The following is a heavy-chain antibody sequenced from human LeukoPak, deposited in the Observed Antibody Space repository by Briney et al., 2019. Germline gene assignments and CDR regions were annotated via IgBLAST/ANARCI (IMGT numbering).Heavy chain of an antibody. CDR1: GYTFTSYG. CDR3: ARLEYSSSWYELVGYCYYGMDV. CDR2: ICAYKGNT. D-gene: IGHD6-13*01. J-gene: IGHJ6*02. Sequence: ASVKVSCKASGYTFTSYGISWVRQAPGQGLEWMGWICAYKGNTNYAQKLQGRVTMTTDTSTSTAYMELRSLRSDDTAVYYCARLEYSSSWYELVGYCYYGMDVWGQGTTVTVSS. V-gene: IGHV1-18*01.